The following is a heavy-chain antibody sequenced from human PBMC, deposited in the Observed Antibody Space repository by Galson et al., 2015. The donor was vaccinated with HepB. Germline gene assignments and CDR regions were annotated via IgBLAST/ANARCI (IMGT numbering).Heavy chain of an antibody. J-gene: IGHJ3*02. V-gene: IGHV3-48*01. Sequence: LRLSCAASGFTFSSYSMNWVRQAPGKGLEWGSYISSSSSTIYYADSVKGRFTISRDNAKNSLYLQMNSLRAEDTAVYYCAREFPDAFDIWGQGTMVTVSS. CDR3: AREFPDAFDI. CDR1: GFTFSSYS. CDR2: ISSSSSTI.